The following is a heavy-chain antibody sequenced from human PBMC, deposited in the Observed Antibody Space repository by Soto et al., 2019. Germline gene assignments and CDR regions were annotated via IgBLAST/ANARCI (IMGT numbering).Heavy chain of an antibody. V-gene: IGHV4-30-4*01. CDR2: IHYSGTT. Sequence: SETLSLTCSVSGGSISSGDYYWTWIRQPPGRGLEWIAYIHYSGTTHYNPSLKSRVTMSIDTSKNQFSLNLSSVTAADTAVYYCARELTTYYNSFDDWGQGTLVTVSS. CDR3: ARELTTYYNSFDD. D-gene: IGHD3-9*01. J-gene: IGHJ4*02. CDR1: GGSISSGDYY.